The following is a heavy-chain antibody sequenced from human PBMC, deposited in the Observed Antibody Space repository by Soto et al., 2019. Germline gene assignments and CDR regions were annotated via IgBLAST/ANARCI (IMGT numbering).Heavy chain of an antibody. CDR3: AANYYYDSSGYLDY. CDR1: GGSISSYY. J-gene: IGHJ4*02. CDR2: IYYSGST. Sequence: PSETLSLTCTVSGGSISSYYWSWIRQSPGKGLEWIGYIYYSGSTNYNASLKSRVTISVDTSKNQFSLKLSSVTAADTAVYYCAANYYYDSSGYLDYWGQGTLVTVSS. D-gene: IGHD3-22*01. V-gene: IGHV4-59*12.